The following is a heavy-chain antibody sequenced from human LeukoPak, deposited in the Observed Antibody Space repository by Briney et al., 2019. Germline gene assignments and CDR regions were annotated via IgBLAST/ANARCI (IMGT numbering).Heavy chain of an antibody. Sequence: GASVKVSCKVSGYTLTELSMHWVRQAPGKGLEWMGGFDPGDGETIYAQKFQGRVTMTEDTSTDTAYMDLSSLRSEDTAVYYCATLAGRDGMDVWGKGTTVTVSS. CDR3: ATLAGRDGMDV. D-gene: IGHD3-3*02. CDR1: GYTLTELS. J-gene: IGHJ6*04. V-gene: IGHV1-24*01. CDR2: FDPGDGET.